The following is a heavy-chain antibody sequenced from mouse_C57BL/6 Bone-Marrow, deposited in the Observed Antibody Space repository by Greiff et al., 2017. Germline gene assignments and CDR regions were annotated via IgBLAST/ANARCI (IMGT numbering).Heavy chain of an antibody. V-gene: IGHV1-15*01. J-gene: IGHJ4*01. CDR2: IDPDTGGT. CDR3: TSDDYDRGVRYAMDY. CDR1: GYTFTDYD. Sequence: QVQLQQSGAELVRPGASVTLSCKASGYTFTDYDMHWVKQTPVHGLEWIGGIDPDTGGTVYNPQFKGKAILTADKPSSQAYMDTRSLTSEDSAVYYCTSDDYDRGVRYAMDYWGQGTTVTVSS. D-gene: IGHD2-4*01.